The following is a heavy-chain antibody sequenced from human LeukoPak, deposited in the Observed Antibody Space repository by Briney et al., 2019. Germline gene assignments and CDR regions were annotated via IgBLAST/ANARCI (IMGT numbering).Heavy chain of an antibody. CDR2: ISLSGQT. J-gene: IGHJ4*02. D-gene: IGHD1-26*01. CDR1: GDSIRSTNW. V-gene: IGHV4/OR15-8*02. CDR3: SRESGAFCPFGY. Sequence: KPSETLSLTCGVSGDSIRSTNWWSWVRQPPGQGLEWIGEISLSGQTNFNPSLNGRVTMSLDESRNQLSLKLTSETAADTAIYYCSRESGAFCPFGYWGQGTLVIVPP.